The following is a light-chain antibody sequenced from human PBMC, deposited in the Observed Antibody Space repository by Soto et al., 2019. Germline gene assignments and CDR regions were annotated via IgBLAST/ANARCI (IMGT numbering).Light chain of an antibody. Sequence: DIPMTPSPSTPSASVGDRVTITCRASQSISSWLAWYQQKPGKAPKLLIYKASTLKSGVPSRFSGSGSGTEFTLTISSLQPDDFATYYCQHYNSYSEAFGQGTKVDIK. CDR2: KAS. V-gene: IGKV1-5*03. J-gene: IGKJ1*01. CDR1: QSISSW. CDR3: QHYNSYSEA.